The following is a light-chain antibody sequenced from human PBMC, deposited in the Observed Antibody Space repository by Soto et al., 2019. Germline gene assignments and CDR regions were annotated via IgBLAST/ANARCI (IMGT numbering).Light chain of an antibody. Sequence: QSVLTQPPSASGTPGQRVTISCSGRSSNIGSNTVNWYQQLPGTAPKLLIYSNKKRPSGVPDRFSGSKSGTSASLATSGLQSEDEADYYCVAWDDSLNGVVFGGGTKVTVL. CDR2: SNK. CDR3: VAWDDSLNGVV. CDR1: SSNIGSNT. V-gene: IGLV1-44*01. J-gene: IGLJ2*01.